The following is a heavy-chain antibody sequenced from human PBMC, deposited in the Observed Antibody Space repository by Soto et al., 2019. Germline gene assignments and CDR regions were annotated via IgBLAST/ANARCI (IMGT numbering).Heavy chain of an antibody. CDR1: GFTFSSYC. CDR2: ISYDGSNK. Sequence: GGSLRLSCAASGFTFSSYCMHWVRQAPGKGLEWVAVISYDGSNKYYADSVKGRFTISRDNSKNTLYLQMNSLRAEDTAVYYCAKDGLLLWFGKFDYWGQGTLVTVSS. V-gene: IGHV3-30*18. J-gene: IGHJ4*02. D-gene: IGHD3-10*01. CDR3: AKDGLLLWFGKFDY.